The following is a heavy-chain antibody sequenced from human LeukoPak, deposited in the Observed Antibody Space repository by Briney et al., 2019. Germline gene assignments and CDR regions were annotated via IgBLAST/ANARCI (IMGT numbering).Heavy chain of an antibody. CDR2: ISGSGGST. CDR1: GFTFSSYA. D-gene: IGHD3-3*01. V-gene: IGHV3-23*01. Sequence: GGSLRLSCAASGFTFSSYAMSWVRQAPGQGLEWVSAISGSGGSTYYADSVKGRFTISRDNSKNTLYLQMNSLRAEDTAVYYCVLITIFGVVIIEDANHFDPWGRGTLVTVSS. J-gene: IGHJ5*02. CDR3: VLITIFGVVIIEDANHFDP.